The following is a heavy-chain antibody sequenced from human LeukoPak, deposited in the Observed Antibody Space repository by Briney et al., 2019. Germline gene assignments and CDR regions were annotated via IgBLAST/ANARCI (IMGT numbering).Heavy chain of an antibody. Sequence: PSETLSLTCAVSGGSISSSNWWSWVRQPPGKGLQWIGSFYYSGSTYYNPSLKSRVTIYVDTSKNQFSLKLSSVTAADTAVYYCARGRRDGYNLEYFDKWGRGTLVTVSS. J-gene: IGHJ4*02. V-gene: IGHV4-39*01. CDR1: GGSISSSNW. CDR2: FYYSGST. D-gene: IGHD5-24*01. CDR3: ARGRRDGYNLEYFDK.